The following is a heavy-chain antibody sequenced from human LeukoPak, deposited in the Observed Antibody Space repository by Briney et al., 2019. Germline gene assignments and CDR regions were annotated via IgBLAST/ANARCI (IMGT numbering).Heavy chain of an antibody. V-gene: IGHV4-34*01. J-gene: IGHJ4*02. CDR2: INHSGST. CDR1: GGSFSGYY. D-gene: IGHD6-13*01. CDR3: ASLAAGDSFDY. Sequence: PSETLSLTCAVYGGSFSGYYWSWIRQPPGKGLEWIGEINHSGSTNYNPSLKSRVTTSVDTSKNQFSLKLSSVTAADTAVYYCASLAAGDSFDYWGQGTLVTVSS.